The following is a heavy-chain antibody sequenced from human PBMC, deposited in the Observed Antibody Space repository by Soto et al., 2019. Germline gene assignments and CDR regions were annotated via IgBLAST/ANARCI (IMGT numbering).Heavy chain of an antibody. V-gene: IGHV1-8*01. J-gene: IGHJ5*02. CDR2: MNPNSGNP. CDR3: ARVHCSSTSCYFIGSWFDP. Sequence: ASVKVSCKASGYTFTSYDINWVRQATGQGLEWMGWMNPNSGNPGYAQKFQGRVTMTRNTSISTAYMELGSLRSEDTAVYYCARVHCSSTSCYFIGSWFDPWGQGTLVTVSS. D-gene: IGHD2-2*01. CDR1: GYTFTSYD.